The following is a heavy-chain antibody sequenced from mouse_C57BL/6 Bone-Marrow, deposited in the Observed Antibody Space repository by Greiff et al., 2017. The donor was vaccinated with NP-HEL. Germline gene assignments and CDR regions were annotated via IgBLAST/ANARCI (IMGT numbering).Heavy chain of an antibody. CDR1: GYTFTSYW. CDR3: ARSARGYYYAMDY. J-gene: IGHJ4*01. V-gene: IGHV1-55*01. CDR2: IYPGSGST. Sequence: VQLQQPGAELVKPGASVKMSCKASGYTFTSYWITWVKQRPGQGLEWIGDIYPGSGSTNYNEKFKSKATLTVDTSSSTAYMQLSSLTSEDSAVYYCARSARGYYYAMDYWGQGTSVTVSS.